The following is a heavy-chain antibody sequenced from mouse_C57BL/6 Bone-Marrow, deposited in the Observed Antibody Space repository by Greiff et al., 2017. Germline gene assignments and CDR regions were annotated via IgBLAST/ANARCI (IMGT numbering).Heavy chain of an antibody. CDR3: ARQLGYAMDY. V-gene: IGHV5-15*04. CDR2: ISNLACSN. D-gene: IGHD3-1*01. Sequence: EVMLVESGAGLVQPGGSLKFSCAASGFTFSDYGMPWVRQAPGQGPEWVAFISNLACSNYYAATVTGRFTISRENAKNPLYLEMNGLRSEDTAMYYCARQLGYAMDYWGQGTSVTVSS. CDR1: GFTFSDYG. J-gene: IGHJ4*01.